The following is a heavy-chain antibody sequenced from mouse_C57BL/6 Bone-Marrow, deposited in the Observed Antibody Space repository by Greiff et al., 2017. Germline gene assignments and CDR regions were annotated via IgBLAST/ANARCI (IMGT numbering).Heavy chain of an antibody. V-gene: IGHV1-64*01. CDR1: GYTFTSYW. Sequence: QVQLKQPGAELVKPGASVKLSCKASGYTFTSYWMHWVKQRPGQGLEWTGMIHPNSGSTNYNEKFKSKATLTVDKSSSTAYMQLSSLTSEDSAVYYCARRVITTVVAAYYAMDYWGQGTSVTVSS. CDR2: IHPNSGST. J-gene: IGHJ4*01. D-gene: IGHD1-1*01. CDR3: ARRVITTVVAAYYAMDY.